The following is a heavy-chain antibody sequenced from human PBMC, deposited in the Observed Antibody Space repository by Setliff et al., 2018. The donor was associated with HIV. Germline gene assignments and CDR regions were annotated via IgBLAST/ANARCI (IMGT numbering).Heavy chain of an antibody. J-gene: IGHJ6*03. CDR1: GDTFTTYD. V-gene: IGHV1-2*02. CDR3: ARVRDSNYYYYMDV. D-gene: IGHD4-4*01. Sequence: ASVKVSCKASGDTFTTYDINWVRQATGQGPEWMGWISPNNAGTRIPRTFRGRVALTSDTSINTAYMELSGLRSDDTAMYYCARVRDSNYYYYMDVWGKGTTVTVSS. CDR2: ISPNNAGT.